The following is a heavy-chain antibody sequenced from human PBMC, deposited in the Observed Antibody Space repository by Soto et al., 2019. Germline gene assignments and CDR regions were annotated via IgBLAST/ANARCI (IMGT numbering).Heavy chain of an antibody. Sequence: GGSLRLSCAASGFKFSRHWIHWVRQAPGQGLVWVSRTKTDGTTSFADSVRGRFTISRDNAENKLYLHMNSLRAEDTAVYYCVIDMRAVPWYGGISSAFDMWGKGTMVTVSS. J-gene: IGHJ3*02. CDR1: GFKFSRHW. V-gene: IGHV3-74*01. CDR2: TKTDGTT. D-gene: IGHD3-10*01. CDR3: VIDMRAVPWYGGISSAFDM.